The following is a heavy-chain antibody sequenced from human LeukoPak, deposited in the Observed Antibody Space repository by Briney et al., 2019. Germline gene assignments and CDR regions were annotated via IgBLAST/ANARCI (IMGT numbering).Heavy chain of an antibody. V-gene: IGHV1-2*02. CDR3: ARDLKAGRWHYYFDY. Sequence: ASVKVSCKASGYTFTGYYMHWVRQAPGQGLEWMGWINPNSGGTNYAQKFQGRVTMTRDTSISTAYMELSRLRSDDTAVYYCARDLKAGRWHYYFDYWGQGTLVTVSS. CDR1: GYTFTGYY. J-gene: IGHJ4*02. D-gene: IGHD4-23*01. CDR2: INPNSGGT.